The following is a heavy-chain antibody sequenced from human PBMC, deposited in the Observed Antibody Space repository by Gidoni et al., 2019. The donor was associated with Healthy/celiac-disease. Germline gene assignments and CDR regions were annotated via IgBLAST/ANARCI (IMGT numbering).Heavy chain of an antibody. V-gene: IGHV3-21*01. CDR1: GFTVSSDS. CDR3: AREAAVAGPRPKSNWFDP. CDR2: ISSSSSYI. J-gene: IGHJ5*02. Sequence: EVQLVESGGGLGQPGGFARLFWAASGFTVSSDSMNWVPQAPGKGLEWVSSISSSSSYIYYAASVKGRFTISRDNAKNSLYLQMSSLRAEDTAVYYCAREAAVAGPRPKSNWFDPWGQGTLVTVSS. D-gene: IGHD6-19*01.